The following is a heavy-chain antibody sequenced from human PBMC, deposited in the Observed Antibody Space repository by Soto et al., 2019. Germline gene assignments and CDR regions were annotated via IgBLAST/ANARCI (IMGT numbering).Heavy chain of an antibody. CDR3: EKDKASGQGSFDS. J-gene: IGHJ4*02. CDR2: ISYDGSNQ. V-gene: IGHV3-30*18. Sequence: PGGSLRLSCAASGFTFNIYGMHWVRQAPDKGLEWVALISYDGSNQYYADSVKGRFTISRDNSKNTLFLQMNSLRADDTAVYYCEKDKASGQGSFDSWGQGTLVTVSS. CDR1: GFTFNIYG.